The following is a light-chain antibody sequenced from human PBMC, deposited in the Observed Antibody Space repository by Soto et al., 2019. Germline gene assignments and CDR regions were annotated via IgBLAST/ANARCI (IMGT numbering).Light chain of an antibody. Sequence: EIVFTQSPPTLSLSPGQRATLTCRARQSLTSSSWAWYQQKHGQTPSLLIYGAASRATGIADRFSGSGCGTDVTLTISRLEHEDFAVYYCHQYCSSPLGAFGQGTKVDIK. J-gene: IGKJ1*01. CDR3: HQYCSSPLGA. CDR2: GAA. CDR1: QSLTSSS. V-gene: IGKV3-20*01.